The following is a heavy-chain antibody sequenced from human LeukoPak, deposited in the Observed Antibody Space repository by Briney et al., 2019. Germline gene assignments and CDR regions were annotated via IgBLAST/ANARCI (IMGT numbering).Heavy chain of an antibody. D-gene: IGHD1-26*01. CDR2: IWYDGSNK. J-gene: IGHJ4*02. CDR1: GFTFSSYG. CDR3: AKSRWERYFDY. Sequence: GGSLRLSCAASGFTFSSYGMHWVRQAPGKGLEWVAVIWYDGSNKYYADSVKGRFTISRDNSKNTLYLQMNSLRAEDTAVYYCAKSRWERYFDYWGQGTLVTVSS. V-gene: IGHV3-33*06.